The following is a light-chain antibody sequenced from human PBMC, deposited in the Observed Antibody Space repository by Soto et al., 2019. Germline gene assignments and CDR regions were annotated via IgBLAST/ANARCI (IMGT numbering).Light chain of an antibody. CDR1: QSLVHSDGIAY. Sequence: VVTQSPPSLPVTLGQPASISCRSNQSLVHSDGIAYFSWFQQKPGQSPQLLIYLGSNRASGVPDRFSGSGSGTDFTLKISRVEAEDVGVYYCMQALQTSWTFGQGTKVDI. V-gene: IGKV2-28*01. J-gene: IGKJ1*01. CDR3: MQALQTSWT. CDR2: LGS.